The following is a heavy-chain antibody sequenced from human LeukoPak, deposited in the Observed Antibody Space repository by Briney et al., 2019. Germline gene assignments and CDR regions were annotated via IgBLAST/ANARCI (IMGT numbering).Heavy chain of an antibody. CDR2: IYYSGST. CDR3: ARGRSSSWYPL. J-gene: IGHJ4*02. CDR1: GGSISSYY. D-gene: IGHD6-13*01. V-gene: IGHV4-59*01. Sequence: PSETLSLTCTVSGGSISSYYWSWIRQPPGKGLEWIGYIYYSGSTNYNPSLKSRVTISVDTSKNQFSLKLSSVTAADTAVYYCARGRSSSWYPLWGQGTLVTVSS.